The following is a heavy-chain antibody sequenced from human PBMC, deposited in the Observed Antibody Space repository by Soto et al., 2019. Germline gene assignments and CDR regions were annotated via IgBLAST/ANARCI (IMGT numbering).Heavy chain of an antibody. CDR2: INSDGRTA. Sequence: GGSLRLSCAASGFSISSYWMNWVRQVPGKGLVWVARINSDGRTATYAESVKGRFTIPRDNAKNTLFLQMNSLRAEDTALYYCARVTAMATFLFYGLDVWGQGTTVTVSS. CDR3: ARVTAMATFLFYGLDV. J-gene: IGHJ6*02. V-gene: IGHV3-74*03. D-gene: IGHD5-18*01. CDR1: GFSISSYW.